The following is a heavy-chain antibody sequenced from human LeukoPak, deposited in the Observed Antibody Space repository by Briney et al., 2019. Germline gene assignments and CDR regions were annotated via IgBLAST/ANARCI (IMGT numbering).Heavy chain of an antibody. CDR2: IIPIFGTA. D-gene: IGHD6-13*01. V-gene: IGHV1-69*13. J-gene: IGHJ3*02. CDR1: GGTFSSYA. CDR3: ARDPGIAAAGTTFDI. Sequence: GASEKVSCKASGGTFSSYAISWVRQAPGQGLEWMGGIIPIFGTANYAQKFQGRVTITADESTSTAYMELSSLRSEDTAVYYCARDPGIAAAGTTFDIWGQGTMVTASS.